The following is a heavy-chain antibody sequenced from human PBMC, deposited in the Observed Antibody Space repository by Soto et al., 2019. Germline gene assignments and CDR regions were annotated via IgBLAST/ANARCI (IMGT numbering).Heavy chain of an antibody. J-gene: IGHJ4*02. CDR1: GYSISSGYY. V-gene: IGHV4-38-2*01. D-gene: IGHD3-16*02. CDR3: ARFGGPGVIPFDY. CDR2: IYHSGST. Sequence: PSETLSLTCAVSGYSISSGYYWGWIRQPPGKGLEWIGSIYHSGSTYYNPSLKSRVTISVDTSKNQFSLKLSSVTAADTAVYYRARFGGPGVIPFDYWGQGTLVTVSS.